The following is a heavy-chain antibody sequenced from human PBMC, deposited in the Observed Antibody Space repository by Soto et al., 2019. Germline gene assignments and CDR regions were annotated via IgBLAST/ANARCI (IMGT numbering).Heavy chain of an antibody. Sequence: QVQLQESGPGLVTPSQTLSLTCSVSGGSISSVGHYWTWIRQQPGKGLEWIGYIYYSGSTDYNPSLKSRVTISVDRSQNQFSLNLSSVTAPDTAIYYCARESGGYDASTRYGLDVWGQGTTVTVSS. CDR1: GGSISSVGHY. CDR3: ARESGGYDASTRYGLDV. CDR2: IYYSGST. J-gene: IGHJ6*02. D-gene: IGHD6-25*01. V-gene: IGHV4-31*03.